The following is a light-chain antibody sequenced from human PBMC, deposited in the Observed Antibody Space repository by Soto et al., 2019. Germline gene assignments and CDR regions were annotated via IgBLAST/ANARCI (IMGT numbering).Light chain of an antibody. J-gene: IGKJ1*01. CDR3: QQCGSSPWT. Sequence: VLTQSPGTLSLSPGERATLSCRASQSVSSSYLAWYQQKPGQAPRPLIYGASSRAIGIPDRFSGSGSGTDFTLTISRLEPEDFAVYYCQQCGSSPWTFGQGTKVDIK. CDR2: GAS. V-gene: IGKV3-20*01. CDR1: QSVSSSY.